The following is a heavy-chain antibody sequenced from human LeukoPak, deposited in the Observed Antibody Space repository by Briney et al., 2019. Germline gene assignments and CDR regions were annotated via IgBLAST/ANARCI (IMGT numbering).Heavy chain of an antibody. Sequence: GGSLRLSCAASGFTFSNDWMHWVRQAPGKGLEWVAVISYDGSNKYYADPVKGRFTISRDNSKNTLYLQMNSLRAEDTAVYYCARAPLGGNSRGAFDIWGQGTMVTVSS. CDR2: ISYDGSNK. D-gene: IGHD4-23*01. CDR3: ARAPLGGNSRGAFDI. V-gene: IGHV3-30-3*01. CDR1: GFTFSNDW. J-gene: IGHJ3*02.